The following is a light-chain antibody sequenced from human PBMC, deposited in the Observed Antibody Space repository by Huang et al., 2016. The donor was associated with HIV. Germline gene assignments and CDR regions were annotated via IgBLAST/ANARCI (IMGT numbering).Light chain of an antibody. Sequence: EIVMTQSPATLSVSPGERATLSCRASKRVSSNLAWYQQKPGQAPRLLIYGASTRATGIPARFSGSGSGTEFTLTISSLQSEDFAVYYCQQYNNWPLFTFGPGTKVDIK. V-gene: IGKV3-15*01. CDR3: QQYNNWPLFT. J-gene: IGKJ3*01. CDR1: KRVSSN. CDR2: GAS.